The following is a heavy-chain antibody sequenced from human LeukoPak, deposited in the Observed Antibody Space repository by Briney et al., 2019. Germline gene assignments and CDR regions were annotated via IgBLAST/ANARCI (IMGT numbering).Heavy chain of an antibody. Sequence: GGSLRLSCAASGFTFSSYGMHWVRQAPGKGLEWVAFIRYDGSNKYYADSVKGRFTISRDNSKNTLNLQMNSLRTEDTAVYYRAKGKWELRADYFDYWGQGTLVTVSS. CDR1: GFTFSSYG. D-gene: IGHD1-26*01. CDR3: AKGKWELRADYFDY. V-gene: IGHV3-30*02. J-gene: IGHJ4*02. CDR2: IRYDGSNK.